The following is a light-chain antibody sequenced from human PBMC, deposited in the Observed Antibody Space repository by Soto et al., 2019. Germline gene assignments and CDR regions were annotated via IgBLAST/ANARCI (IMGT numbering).Light chain of an antibody. Sequence: QSVLTQSSSASASLGSSVKLTCTLSSGHRSDIIAWHQQQPGKAPRFLMKLEGSGSYHRGSGVPDRFSGSSSGADRYLTLSNLQSEDEADYYCETWDSSLWVFGGGTQLTVL. CDR3: ETWDSSLWV. CDR1: SGHRSDI. J-gene: IGLJ3*02. CDR2: LEGSGSY. V-gene: IGLV4-60*03.